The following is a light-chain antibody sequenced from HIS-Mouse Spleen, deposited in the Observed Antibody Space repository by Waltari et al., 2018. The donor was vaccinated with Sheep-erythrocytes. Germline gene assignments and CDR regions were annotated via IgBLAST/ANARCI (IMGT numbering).Light chain of an antibody. V-gene: IGLV2-23*01. CDR3: CSYAGSSTFHV. CDR1: SSDVGSYNL. CDR2: EGS. Sequence: QSALTQPASVSGSPGQSITISCTGTSSDVGSYNLVSWYQQHPGKAPKLMIYEGSKRPSGVSNRFSGSKSGNTDSLTISGLQAEDEADYYCCSYAGSSTFHVFGTGTKVTVL. J-gene: IGLJ1*01.